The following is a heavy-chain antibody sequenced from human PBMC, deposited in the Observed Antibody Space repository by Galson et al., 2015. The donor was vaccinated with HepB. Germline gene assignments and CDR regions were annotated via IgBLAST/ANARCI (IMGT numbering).Heavy chain of an antibody. CDR2: ISVYNDDT. V-gene: IGHV1-18*04. J-gene: IGHJ6*02. D-gene: IGHD3-10*01. CDR1: GYTFPSYG. CDR3: ARGGLWFGEDYCYYGMDV. Sequence: SVKVSCKASGYTFPSYGINWVRQAPGQGLEWMGWISVYNDDTDYAQKFQGRLTLTTDTSTNTAYMELRSLRSDDTAVYYCARGGLWFGEDYCYYGMDVWGPGTAVTVSS.